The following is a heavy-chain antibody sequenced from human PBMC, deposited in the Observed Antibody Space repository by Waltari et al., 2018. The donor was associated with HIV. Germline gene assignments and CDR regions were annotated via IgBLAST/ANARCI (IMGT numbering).Heavy chain of an antibody. Sequence: LESGGDFVQPGRRLRLSCVGSGFPFCDYAMSWVRQSSGRGLQWISHISVGGTSTSYADSVKGRFTIFRENSRNTLYLQLNDRRTEDTAVYFCIKEASLMVWAPEKSPVWGRGTTVTVSP. D-gene: IGHD3-10*01. CDR1: GFPFCDYA. V-gene: IGHV3-23*03. CDR3: IKEASLMVWAPEKSPV. CDR2: ISVGGTST. J-gene: IGHJ3*01.